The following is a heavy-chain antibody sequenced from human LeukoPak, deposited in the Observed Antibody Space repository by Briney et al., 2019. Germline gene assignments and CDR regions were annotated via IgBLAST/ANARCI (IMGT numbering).Heavy chain of an antibody. CDR1: GYTFTSYD. Sequence: ASVKVSCKASGYTFTSYDINWVRQATGQGLEWMGWMYPNSGNTGYAQKFQGRVTMTRNTSISTAYMELSSLRSEDTAVYYCARSSSPHYYDSSGYVYYFDYWGQGTLVTVSS. V-gene: IGHV1-8*01. CDR2: MYPNSGNT. CDR3: ARSSSPHYYDSSGYVYYFDY. D-gene: IGHD3-22*01. J-gene: IGHJ4*02.